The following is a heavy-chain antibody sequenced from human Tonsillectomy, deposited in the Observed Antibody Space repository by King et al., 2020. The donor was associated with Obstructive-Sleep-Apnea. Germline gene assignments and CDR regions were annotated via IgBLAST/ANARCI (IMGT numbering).Heavy chain of an antibody. V-gene: IGHV4-59*01. D-gene: IGHD2-2*01. Sequence: LQLQESGPGLVKPSETLSLTCTVSGGSISSYYWSWIRQPPGKGLEWIGYIYYSGSTNYNPSLKSRVTISVDTSKNQFSLKLSSVTAADTALYYCARGVGYWSSTSCSDFVDYWGQGTLVTVAS. CDR3: ARGVGYWSSTSCSDFVDY. J-gene: IGHJ4*02. CDR2: IYYSGST. CDR1: GGSISSYY.